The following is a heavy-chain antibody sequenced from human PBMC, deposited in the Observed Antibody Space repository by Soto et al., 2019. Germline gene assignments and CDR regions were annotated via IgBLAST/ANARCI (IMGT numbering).Heavy chain of an antibody. D-gene: IGHD6-19*01. V-gene: IGHV3-30*18. CDR2: VSHDGRNT. CDR3: AKGGRQWLVTSDFNY. Sequence: VQLVESGGGVVQPGRSLRLSCAASGFTFSDYAMHWVRQAPGKGLEWVAVVSHDGRNTHYADSVKGRFTISRDSSKNTVSLEMTSLRAEDTVVYFCAKGGRQWLVTSDFNYWGQGALVTVSS. CDR1: GFTFSDYA. J-gene: IGHJ4*02.